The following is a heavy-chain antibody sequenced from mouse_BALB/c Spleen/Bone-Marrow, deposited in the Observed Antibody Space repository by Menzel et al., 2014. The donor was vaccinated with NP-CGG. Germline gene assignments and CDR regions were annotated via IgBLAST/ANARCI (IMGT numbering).Heavy chain of an antibody. V-gene: IGHV1-4*01. CDR3: ARVYCTYDAKDY. D-gene: IGHD2-3*01. CDR2: INPSSGST. Sequence: QFPLQHSLAELARPGASVKMSCRASGYTFTTYTMHWVKQRPDPSLEWNGYINPSSGSTYYTPKFQYKATLTADKSSSAAYMQEIRRQKTDYAIYYSARVYCTYDAKDYWGQGTSGKVSS. CDR1: GYTFTTYT. J-gene: IGHJ4*01.